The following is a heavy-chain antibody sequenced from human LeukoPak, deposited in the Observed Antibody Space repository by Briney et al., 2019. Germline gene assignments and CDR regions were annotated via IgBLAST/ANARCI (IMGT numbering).Heavy chain of an antibody. Sequence: GESLKISCKGSGYSFTSYWIGWVRQMPGKGLEWMGIIYPGDSDTGYSPSFQGQVTISADKSISTAYLQWSSLKASDTAMYYCARLMGVDSGYDYPFDYWGQGTLVTVSS. CDR1: GYSFTSYW. CDR3: ARLMGVDSGYDYPFDY. CDR2: IYPGDSDT. J-gene: IGHJ4*02. D-gene: IGHD5-12*01. V-gene: IGHV5-51*01.